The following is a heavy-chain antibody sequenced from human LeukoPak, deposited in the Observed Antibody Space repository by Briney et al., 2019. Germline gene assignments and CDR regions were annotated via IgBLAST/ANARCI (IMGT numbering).Heavy chain of an antibody. CDR3: ARDCSGGSCYSNWFDP. V-gene: IGHV1-69*05. J-gene: IGHJ5*02. CDR1: GGTFSSYA. CDR2: IIPIFGTA. Sequence: ASVKVSCKASGGTFSSYAISWVRQAPGQGLEWMGGIIPIFGTANYAQKFQGRVTITTDESTSTAYMELRSLRSDDTAVYYCARDCSGGSCYSNWFDPWGQGTLVTVSS. D-gene: IGHD2-15*01.